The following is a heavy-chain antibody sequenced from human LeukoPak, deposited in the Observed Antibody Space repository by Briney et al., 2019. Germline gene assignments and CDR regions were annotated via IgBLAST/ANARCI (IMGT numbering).Heavy chain of an antibody. Sequence: GGSLRLSCAASGFTFSSYGMHWVRQAPGKGLEWVAFIRYDGSSKYYADSVKGRFTISRDNSKNTLYLQMNSLRAEDTAVYYCAKKVGNDAYVDYWGQGTLVTVSS. D-gene: IGHD1-1*01. J-gene: IGHJ4*02. V-gene: IGHV3-30*02. CDR1: GFTFSSYG. CDR2: IRYDGSSK. CDR3: AKKVGNDAYVDY.